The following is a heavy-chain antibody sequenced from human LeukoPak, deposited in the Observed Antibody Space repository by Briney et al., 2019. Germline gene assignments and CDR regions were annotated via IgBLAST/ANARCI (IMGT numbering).Heavy chain of an antibody. CDR2: ISSSSSYI. CDR3: ARDPNSSSWYYYYYGMDV. CDR1: GFTFSSYS. V-gene: IGHV3-21*01. D-gene: IGHD6-13*01. J-gene: IGHJ6*02. Sequence: PGGSLRLSCAASGFTFSSYSMNWVRQAPGKGLEWVSSISSSSSYIYYADSVKGRSTISRDNAKNSLYLQMNSLRAEDTAVYYCARDPNSSSWYYYYYGMDVWGQGTTVTVSS.